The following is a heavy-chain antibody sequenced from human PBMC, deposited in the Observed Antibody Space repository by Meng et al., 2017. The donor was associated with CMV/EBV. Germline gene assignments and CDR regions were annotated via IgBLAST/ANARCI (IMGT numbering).Heavy chain of an antibody. V-gene: IGHV3-20*04. CDR2: INWNGGST. CDR3: ARGFRLWRFGGVIASNLDY. D-gene: IGHD3-16*02. J-gene: IGHJ4*02. Sequence: GESLKISCTASGFTFSSYWMHWVRQAPGKGLVWVSGINWNGGSTGYADSVKGRFTISRDNAKNSLYLQMNSLRAEDTALYYCARGFRLWRFGGVIASNLDYWGQGTLVTVSS. CDR1: GFTFSSYW.